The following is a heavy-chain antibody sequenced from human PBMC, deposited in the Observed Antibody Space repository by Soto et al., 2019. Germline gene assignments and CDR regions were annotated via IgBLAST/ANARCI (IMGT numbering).Heavy chain of an antibody. D-gene: IGHD2-8*01. J-gene: IGHJ4*01. CDR2: IYYSGST. V-gene: IGHV4-31*03. Sequence: SETLSLTCTVSGGSISSGGYYWSWIRQHPGKGLEWIGYIYYSGSTNYNPSLKSRVTISVDTSKNQFSLKLTSVTAADTAVYYCARHGLKGFYFDSWGHGTLVTVSS. CDR3: ARHGLKGFYFDS. CDR1: GGSISSGGYY.